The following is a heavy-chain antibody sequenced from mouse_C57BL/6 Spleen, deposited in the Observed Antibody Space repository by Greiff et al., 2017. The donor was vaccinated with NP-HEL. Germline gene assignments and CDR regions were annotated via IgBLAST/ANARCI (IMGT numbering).Heavy chain of an antibody. CDR1: GFSLTSYA. J-gene: IGHJ2*01. D-gene: IGHD2-4*01. CDR2: IWTGGGT. V-gene: IGHV2-9-1*01. CDR3: ARNLIYYDYDEGYYFDY. Sequence: QVQLQQSGPGLVAPSQSLSITCTVSGFSLTSYAISWVRQPPGKGLEWLGVIWTGGGTNYNSALKSRLSISKDNSKSQVFLKMNSLQTDDTARYYCARNLIYYDYDEGYYFDYWGQGTTLTVSS.